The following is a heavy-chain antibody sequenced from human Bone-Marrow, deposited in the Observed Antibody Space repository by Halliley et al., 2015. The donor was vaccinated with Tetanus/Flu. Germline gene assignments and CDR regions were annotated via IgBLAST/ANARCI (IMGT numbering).Heavy chain of an antibody. V-gene: IGHV4-39*01. Sequence: WIGSIYYTGSAYYPPSLKGRVTISVDTSKNQFSLKLNSVTAGDTALYYCAPYDFQERHAFDIWGQGTLVAVSS. D-gene: IGHD3-3*01. J-gene: IGHJ3*02. CDR3: APYDFQERHAFDI. CDR2: IYYTGSA.